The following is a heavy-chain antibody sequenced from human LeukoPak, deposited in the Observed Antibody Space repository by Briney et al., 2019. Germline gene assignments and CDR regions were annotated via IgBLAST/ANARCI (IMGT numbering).Heavy chain of an antibody. CDR2: NSGSCGSK. V-gene: IGHV3-23*01. J-gene: IGHJ3*02. CDR3: ARATLVVLAASPDAFDI. D-gene: IGHD2-15*01. CDR1: GFTYRSYD. Sequence: GGSLRLSCAASGFTYRSYDMRGVRQAPGKGREGVSNNSGSCGSKLYADSVKGRFTISRDNPKNTLSLQMDSLRAEDTAVYYCARATLVVLAASPDAFDIWGQGTMVTVSS.